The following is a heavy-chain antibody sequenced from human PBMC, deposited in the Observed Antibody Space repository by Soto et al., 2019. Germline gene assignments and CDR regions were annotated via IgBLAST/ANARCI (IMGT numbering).Heavy chain of an antibody. CDR3: ASLSAPDDF. D-gene: IGHD6-25*01. J-gene: IGHJ4*02. V-gene: IGHV3-74*01. CDR2: SSNDERNI. CDR1: GLTLSHYW. Sequence: EVLLVESGGGLVQPGGSMRLACAASGLTLSHYWMHWVRQVPGKGLVWVAESSNDERNIRTSYGDSVKGRFTVSRDDAKNTLYLQMNSLRGDDTAVYYCASLSAPDDFWGQGAQVTVSS.